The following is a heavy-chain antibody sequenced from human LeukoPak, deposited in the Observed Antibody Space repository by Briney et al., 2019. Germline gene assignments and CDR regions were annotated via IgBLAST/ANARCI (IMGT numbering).Heavy chain of an antibody. J-gene: IGHJ4*02. CDR2: INHSGST. Sequence: SSETLSLTCAVYGGSSSGYYWSWIRQPPGKGLEWIGEINHSGSTNYNPSLKSRVTISVDTSKNQFSLKLSSVTAADTAVYYCARPNYYDSTGYYSPFDSWGQGTLVTVSS. V-gene: IGHV4-34*01. CDR3: ARPNYYDSTGYYSPFDS. D-gene: IGHD3-22*01. CDR1: GGSSSGYY.